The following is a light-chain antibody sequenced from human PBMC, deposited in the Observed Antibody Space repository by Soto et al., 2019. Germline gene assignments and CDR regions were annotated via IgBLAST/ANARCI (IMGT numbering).Light chain of an antibody. J-gene: IGLJ3*02. CDR1: SSNIGSNS. V-gene: IGLV1-44*01. Sequence: QSVFIQPPSVSGTPGQRVIISCSGSSSNIGSNSANWYQQLPGTAPGLLIYGDNKRPSRVPDRFSGSKSGTSASLAISGLQSGDEADYYCAAWDERLKGWMFGGGTKLTVL. CDR3: AAWDERLKGWM. CDR2: GDN.